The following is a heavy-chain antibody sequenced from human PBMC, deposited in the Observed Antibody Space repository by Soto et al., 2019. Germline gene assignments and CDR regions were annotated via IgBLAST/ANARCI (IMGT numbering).Heavy chain of an antibody. CDR3: ARVGAMAPEFHFDY. CDR2: LYHIGTT. Sequence: ASETLSLTCTVSDSSIVTSYYWGWIRQPPGGGLEWIGSLYHIGTTYYSPSLRSRATISVDTSKNQFFLQLTSLTAADTAVYYCARVGAMAPEFHFDYWGPGTLVPVSS. CDR1: DSSIVTSYY. J-gene: IGHJ4*02. V-gene: IGHV4-38-2*02. D-gene: IGHD6-19*01.